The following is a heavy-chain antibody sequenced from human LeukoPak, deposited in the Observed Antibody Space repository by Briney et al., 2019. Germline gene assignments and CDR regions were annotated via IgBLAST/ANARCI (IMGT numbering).Heavy chain of an antibody. V-gene: IGHV3-23*01. CDR2: ISGSGGST. CDR1: GFTFSSYA. D-gene: IGHD2-15*01. Sequence: GGSLRLSCAASGFTFSSYAMIWVRQAPGKGLEWVSAISGSGGSTYYADSVKGRFTISRDNSKNTLYLQMNSLRAEDTAVYYCAKDAGYYCSGGSCYRPWFDPWGQGTLVTVSS. CDR3: AKDAGYYCSGGSCYRPWFDP. J-gene: IGHJ5*02.